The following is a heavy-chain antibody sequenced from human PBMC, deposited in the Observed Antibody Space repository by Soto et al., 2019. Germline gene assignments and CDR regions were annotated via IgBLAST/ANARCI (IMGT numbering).Heavy chain of an antibody. CDR2: IIPIFGTA. CDR1: GGTFSSYA. J-gene: IGHJ4*02. Sequence: GASVKVSCKASGGTFSSYAISWVRQAPGQGLEWMGGIIPIFGTANYAQKFQGRVTITADESTSTAYMELSSLRSEDTAVYYCARDSHYDSSGPSLFDYWGQGTLVTVSS. V-gene: IGHV1-69*13. CDR3: ARDSHYDSSGPSLFDY. D-gene: IGHD3-22*01.